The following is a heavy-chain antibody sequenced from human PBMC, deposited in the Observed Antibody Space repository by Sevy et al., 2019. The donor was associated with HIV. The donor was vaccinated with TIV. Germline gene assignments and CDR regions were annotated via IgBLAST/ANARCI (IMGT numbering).Heavy chain of an antibody. J-gene: IGHJ4*02. CDR2: INSPGTT. CDR3: AKGEGVGSVPYFDY. CDR1: GFIVSNYA. Sequence: GSLRLSCAASGFIVSNYAMTWVRQAPGKGLEWVSSINSPGTTYYADSVKGWFTISRDNSKNTLYLQMNSLRVDDTAVYSCAKGEGVGSVPYFDYWGQGTLVTVSS. V-gene: IGHV3-23*01. D-gene: IGHD1-26*01.